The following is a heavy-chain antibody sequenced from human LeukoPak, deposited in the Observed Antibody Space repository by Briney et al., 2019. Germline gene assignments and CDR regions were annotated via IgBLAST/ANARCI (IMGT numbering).Heavy chain of an antibody. CDR2: ISYDGSNK. D-gene: IGHD3-10*01. Sequence: GRSLRLSCAASGFTFSSYAMHWVRQAPGKGLEWVAVISYDGSNKYYADSVKGRFTISRDNSKNTLYLQMNSLRAEDTAVYYCARGPSGYYGLDDWGQGTTVTVSS. CDR3: ARGPSGYYGLDD. CDR1: GFTFSSYA. V-gene: IGHV3-30*04. J-gene: IGHJ6*02.